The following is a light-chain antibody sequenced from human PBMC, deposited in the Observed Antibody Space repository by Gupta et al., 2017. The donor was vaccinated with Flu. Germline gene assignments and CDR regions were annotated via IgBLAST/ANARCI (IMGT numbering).Light chain of an antibody. CDR3: LQDDNLLPT. CDR1: QDISNY. V-gene: IGKV1-33*01. Sequence: DIQMTQPPSPLSAPVPDRVTITSHASQDISNYLNWYQQKPGKAPKLLIYDASNVETGVPSRFSGSGSGTDFTFTISSLQPEDFANYFCLQDDNLLPTFGQGTKVEIK. CDR2: DAS. J-gene: IGKJ1*01.